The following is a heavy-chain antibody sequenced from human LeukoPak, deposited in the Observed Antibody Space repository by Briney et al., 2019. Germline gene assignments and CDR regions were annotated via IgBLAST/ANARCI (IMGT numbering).Heavy chain of an antibody. CDR2: ITSNIYT. CDR3: ARERDTSMVALDS. J-gene: IGHJ4*02. D-gene: IGHD5-18*01. V-gene: IGHV3-21*06. CDR1: GFTFSSYS. Sequence: PGGSLRLSCAASGFTFSSYSRNWVRQAPGKGLEWVSCITSNIYTYYADSVRGRFTISRDNSQNSVYLVMNSLRAEDTAVYYCARERDTSMVALDSWGQGTLVTVSS.